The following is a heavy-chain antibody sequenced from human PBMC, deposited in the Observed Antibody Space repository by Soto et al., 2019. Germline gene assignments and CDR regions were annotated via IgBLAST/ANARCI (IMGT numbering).Heavy chain of an antibody. Sequence: QVQLVQSGAEVEKPGASVKVSCKAAGYSFTAFYIPWVRQARGQGFEWLGWINPNSGGTYYSQKFRARVTLTRDTSSSTAYMELTGLSSDDTAVYYCARANSIRPYFYNMDVWGQGTTVTVAS. D-gene: IGHD2-21*01. CDR2: INPNSGGT. CDR1: GYSFTAFY. J-gene: IGHJ6*03. CDR3: ARANSIRPYFYNMDV. V-gene: IGHV1-2*02.